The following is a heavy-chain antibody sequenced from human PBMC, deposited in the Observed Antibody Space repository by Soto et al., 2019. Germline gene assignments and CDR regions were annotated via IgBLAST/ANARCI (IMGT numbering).Heavy chain of an antibody. Sequence: QVQLVESGGGVVQPGRSLRLSCAASGFTFSSYGMHWVRQAPGKGLEWVAVISYDGSNKYYADSVKGRFTISRDNSENTLYLQMNSLRAEDTAVYYCAKGVLGYCSGGSCYSNFDYWGQGTLVTVSS. V-gene: IGHV3-30*18. CDR1: GFTFSSYG. CDR3: AKGVLGYCSGGSCYSNFDY. D-gene: IGHD2-15*01. CDR2: ISYDGSNK. J-gene: IGHJ4*02.